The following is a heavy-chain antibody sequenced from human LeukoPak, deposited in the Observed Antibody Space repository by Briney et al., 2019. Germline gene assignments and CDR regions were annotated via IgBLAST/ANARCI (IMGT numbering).Heavy chain of an antibody. CDR3: ARDKRGTERGGSYLFGAFDI. CDR2: IYTSGST. J-gene: IGHJ3*02. CDR1: GGSISSGSYY. Sequence: SETLSLTCTVSGGSISSGSYYWSWIRQPAGKGLEWIGRIYTSGSTNYNPSLKSRVTMSVDTSKNQFSLKLSSVTAADTAVYYCARDKRGTERGGSYLFGAFDIWGQGTMVTVSS. D-gene: IGHD1-26*01. V-gene: IGHV4-61*02.